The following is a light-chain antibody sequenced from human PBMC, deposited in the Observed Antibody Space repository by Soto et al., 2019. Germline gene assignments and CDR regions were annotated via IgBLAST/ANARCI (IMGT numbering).Light chain of an antibody. CDR1: SSDIGGYTY. Sequence: SVLTQPSSVSGSPGQSVTISCTGTSSDIGGYTYVSWYQQHPGKAPKVIIYDVSERPSGVPDRFSGSKSGNTASLTISGLQPEDEADYYCCSFAGPQSFEVFGEGTKVTV. CDR3: CSFAGPQSFEV. V-gene: IGLV2-11*01. J-gene: IGLJ1*01. CDR2: DVS.